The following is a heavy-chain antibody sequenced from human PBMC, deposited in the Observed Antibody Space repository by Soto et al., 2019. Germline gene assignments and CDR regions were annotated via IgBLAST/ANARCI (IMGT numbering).Heavy chain of an antibody. CDR3: ARASYYYDSSGYFDY. D-gene: IGHD3-22*01. Sequence: WGSLRLSCAASGFTFISYAIHFCRHSPFKGLEWVAVISYDGSNKYYADSVKGRFTISRDNSKNTLYLQMNSLRAEDTAVYYCARASYYYDSSGYFDYWGQGTLVTVSS. CDR1: GFTFISYA. CDR2: ISYDGSNK. V-gene: IGHV3-30-3*01. J-gene: IGHJ4*02.